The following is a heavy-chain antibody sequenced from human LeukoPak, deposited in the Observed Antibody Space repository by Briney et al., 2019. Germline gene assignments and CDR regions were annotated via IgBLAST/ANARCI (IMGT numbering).Heavy chain of an antibody. Sequence: GGSLRLSRAASGFTFSSYAMSWVRQAPGKGLEWVSAISGSGGSTYYADSVKGRFTISRDNSKNTLYLQMNSLRAEDTAVYYCAKDPRSSLRGYFDYWGQGTLVTVSS. CDR3: AKDPRSSLRGYFDY. J-gene: IGHJ4*02. V-gene: IGHV3-23*01. CDR1: GFTFSSYA. D-gene: IGHD5-12*01. CDR2: ISGSGGST.